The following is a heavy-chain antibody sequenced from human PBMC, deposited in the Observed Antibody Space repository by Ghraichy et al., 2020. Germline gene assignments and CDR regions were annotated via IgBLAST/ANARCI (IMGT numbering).Heavy chain of an antibody. CDR2: IYYSGST. D-gene: IGHD3-22*01. J-gene: IGHJ5*02. CDR3: ARGLTIEDSSGYYYGDPNWFDP. CDR1: GGSISSYY. V-gene: IGHV4-59*01. Sequence: SETLSLTRTVSGGSISSYYWSWIRQPPGKGLEWIGYIYYSGSTNYNPSLKSRVTISVDTSKNQFSLKLSSVTAADTAVYYCARGLTIEDSSGYYYGDPNWFDPWGQGTLVTVSS.